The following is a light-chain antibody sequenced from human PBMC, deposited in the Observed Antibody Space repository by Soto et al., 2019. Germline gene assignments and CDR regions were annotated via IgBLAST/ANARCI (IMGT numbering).Light chain of an antibody. J-gene: IGKJ1*01. CDR2: GAS. V-gene: IGKV3-20*01. CDR1: QSVSSSY. CDR3: QQYGSSPPWT. Sequence: EIALTQSPGTLSLSPGERATLSCRASQSVSSSYLAWYQQKPGQAPRLLIYGASSRATGIPDRFSGSGSGTDFTLTISRLEPEDFAVYYCQQYGSSPPWTFGQGTKVDIK.